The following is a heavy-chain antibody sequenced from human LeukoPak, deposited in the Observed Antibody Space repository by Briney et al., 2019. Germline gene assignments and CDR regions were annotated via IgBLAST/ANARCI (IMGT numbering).Heavy chain of an antibody. CDR2: ISGSGGST. J-gene: IGHJ4*02. CDR1: GFTFSGYA. D-gene: IGHD4-17*01. V-gene: IGHV3-23*01. Sequence: GGSLRLSCAASGFTFSGYAMSWGRQAPGKGLGWVSAISGSGGSTYYADSVKGRFTISRDNSKNTLYLQMNSLRAEDTAVYYCAKDDYGDYIFDYWGQGTLVTVSS. CDR3: AKDDYGDYIFDY.